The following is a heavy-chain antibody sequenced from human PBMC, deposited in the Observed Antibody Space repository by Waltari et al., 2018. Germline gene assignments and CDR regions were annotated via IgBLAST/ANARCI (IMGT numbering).Heavy chain of an antibody. Sequence: QVQLQQWGAGLLKPSETLSLTCAVYGGSFSGYYWSWIRQPPGKGLEWIGEINHSGRTTDNPSLKSRVTISVDTSKNQFSLKLSSVTAADTAVYYCARGGSPHLVAYYFDYWGQGTLVTVSS. CDR3: ARGGSPHLVAYYFDY. CDR1: GGSFSGYY. D-gene: IGHD6-6*01. V-gene: IGHV4-34*01. CDR2: INHSGRT. J-gene: IGHJ4*02.